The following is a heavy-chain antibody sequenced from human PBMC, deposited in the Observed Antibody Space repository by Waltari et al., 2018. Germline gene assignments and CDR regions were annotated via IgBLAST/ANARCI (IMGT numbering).Heavy chain of an antibody. Sequence: EVQLVESGGGLVKPGGSLRLSCAASGFTFSSYSMNWVRQAPGKGLEWVSSISRSSSYIYYADSVKGRFTISRDNAKNSLYLQMNSLRAEDTAVYYCARDISSWRYWGQGTLVTVSS. CDR3: ARDISSWRY. J-gene: IGHJ4*02. D-gene: IGHD6-13*01. CDR2: ISRSSSYI. V-gene: IGHV3-21*01. CDR1: GFTFSSYS.